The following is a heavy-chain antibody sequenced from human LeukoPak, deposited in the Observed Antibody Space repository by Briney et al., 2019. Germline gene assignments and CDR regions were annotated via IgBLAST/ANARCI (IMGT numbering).Heavy chain of an antibody. CDR1: GGSISSYY. Sequence: SETLSLTCTVSGGSISSYYWSWIRQPAGKGLEWIGRIYTSGSTNYNPSLKSRVTMLVDTSKNQFSLKLSSVTAADTAVYYCARDLYNTAGTAFDYWGQGTLVTVSS. CDR3: ARDLYNTAGTAFDY. D-gene: IGHD6-13*01. V-gene: IGHV4-4*07. CDR2: IYTSGST. J-gene: IGHJ4*02.